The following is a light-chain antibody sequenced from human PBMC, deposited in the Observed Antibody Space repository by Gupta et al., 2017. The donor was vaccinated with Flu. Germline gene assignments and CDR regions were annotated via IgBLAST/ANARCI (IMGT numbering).Light chain of an antibody. Sequence: DIQMTQSPSTLSASVGDRITITCRATQSIHSWLAWYQQKPGKAPKLLIYKASRVESGVPSRFSGSGSGTEFTLTISSRQPDDFATYYCQQDNSYPYTFGQGTKLEIK. CDR1: QSIHSW. CDR2: KAS. CDR3: QQDNSYPYT. V-gene: IGKV1-5*03. J-gene: IGKJ2*01.